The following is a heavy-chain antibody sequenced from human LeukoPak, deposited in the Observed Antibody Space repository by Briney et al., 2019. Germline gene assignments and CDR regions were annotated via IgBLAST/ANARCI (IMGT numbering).Heavy chain of an antibody. CDR1: AYTFTGYY. V-gene: IGHV1-2*02. Sequence: AASVKVSCKASAYTFTGYYIHWVRQAPGRGLEWMGWINPNSGDTNYAQKFQGRVTMTRDTSISTAYMELRSLRSDDTAVYYCARGSSYGFSMGYWGQGTLVTVSS. D-gene: IGHD5-18*01. J-gene: IGHJ4*02. CDR3: ARGSSYGFSMGY. CDR2: INPNSGDT.